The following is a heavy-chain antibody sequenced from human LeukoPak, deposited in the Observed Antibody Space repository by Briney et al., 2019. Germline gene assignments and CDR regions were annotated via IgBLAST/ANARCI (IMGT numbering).Heavy chain of an antibody. CDR3: ARISSSWYLKNYGMDV. CDR1: GGSISSYY. Sequence: SETLSLTCTVSGGSISSYYWSWIRQPPGKGLEWIGYIYYSGSTNYNPSLKSRVTISVDTSKNQFSPKLSPVTAADTAVYYCARISSSWYLKNYGMDVWGQGTTVTVSS. D-gene: IGHD6-13*01. CDR2: IYYSGST. J-gene: IGHJ6*02. V-gene: IGHV4-59*01.